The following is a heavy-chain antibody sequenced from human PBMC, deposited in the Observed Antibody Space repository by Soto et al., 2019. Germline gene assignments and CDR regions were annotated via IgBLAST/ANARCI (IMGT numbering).Heavy chain of an antibody. V-gene: IGHV1-24*01. Sequence: ASVKVSCKVSGYTLTELSMHWVRQAPGKGLEWMGGFDPEDGETIYAQKFQGRVTMTEDTSTDTAYMELSSLRSEDTAVYYCATAPLQYYDFLPWFDPWGQGTLVTVSS. D-gene: IGHD3-3*01. CDR3: ATAPLQYYDFLPWFDP. CDR2: FDPEDGET. J-gene: IGHJ5*02. CDR1: GYTLTELS.